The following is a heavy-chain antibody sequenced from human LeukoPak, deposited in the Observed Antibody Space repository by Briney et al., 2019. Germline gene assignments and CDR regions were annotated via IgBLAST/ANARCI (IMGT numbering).Heavy chain of an antibody. CDR3: ARDRGTEGTTVVTPPGWYFDL. V-gene: IGHV4-30-4*01. D-gene: IGHD4-23*01. CDR2: IYYSGST. CDR1: GRSISSGDYY. J-gene: IGHJ2*01. Sequence: SETLSLTCTVSGRSISSGDYYWSWIRQPPGKGLEWIGYIYYSGSTYYNPSLKSRVTISLDTSKNQFSLKLSSETAADTAVYYCARDRGTEGTTVVTPPGWYFDLWGRGTLVTVSS.